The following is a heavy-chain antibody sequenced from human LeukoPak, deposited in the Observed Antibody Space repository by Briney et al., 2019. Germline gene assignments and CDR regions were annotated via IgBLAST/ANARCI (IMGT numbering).Heavy chain of an antibody. V-gene: IGHV3-9*01. Sequence: GRSLRLSCAASGFIFDDYAMHWVRQAPGKGLEWVSSISGNSGSIGYADSVKGRFTISRDNAKNSLYLQMNSLRAEDTALYYCAKGHYYDSGHFDYWGQGTLVTVSS. CDR2: ISGNSGSI. CDR3: AKGHYYDSGHFDY. D-gene: IGHD3-22*01. J-gene: IGHJ4*02. CDR1: GFIFDDYA.